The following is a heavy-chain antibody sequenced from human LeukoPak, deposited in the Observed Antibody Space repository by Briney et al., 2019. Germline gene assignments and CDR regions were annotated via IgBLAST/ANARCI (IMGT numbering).Heavy chain of an antibody. CDR1: GFTFSSYS. J-gene: IGHJ4*02. D-gene: IGHD3-9*01. Sequence: AGGSLRLSCAASGFTFSSYSMNWDRQAPGKGLEWVSSISSSSSYIYYADSVKGRFTISRDNAKNSLYLQMNSLRAEDTAVYYCARDVSYDILTGYYFDYWGQGTLVTVSS. V-gene: IGHV3-21*01. CDR3: ARDVSYDILTGYYFDY. CDR2: ISSSSSYI.